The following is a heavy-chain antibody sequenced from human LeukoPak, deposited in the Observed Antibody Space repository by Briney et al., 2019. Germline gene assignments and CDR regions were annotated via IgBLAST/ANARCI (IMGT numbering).Heavy chain of an antibody. Sequence: SETLSLTCTVSGGSINSYYWNWIRQPPGKGLEWIGYIYYSGSTNYNPSLKGRVNISVDTSKNQFSLNLTSVSAADTAVYYCARQGAVAGTFDYWGQGTLVTVSS. J-gene: IGHJ4*02. CDR3: ARQGAVAGTFDY. CDR2: IYYSGST. D-gene: IGHD6-19*01. CDR1: GGSINSYY. V-gene: IGHV4-59*08.